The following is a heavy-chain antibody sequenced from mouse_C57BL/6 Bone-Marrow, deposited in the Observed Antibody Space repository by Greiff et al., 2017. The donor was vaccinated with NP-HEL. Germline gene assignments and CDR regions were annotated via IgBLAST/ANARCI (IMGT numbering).Heavy chain of an antibody. V-gene: IGHV1-80*01. CDR3: ASPFYYGSRYYFDY. D-gene: IGHD1-1*01. CDR1: GYAFSSYW. J-gene: IGHJ2*01. CDR2: IYPGDGDT. Sequence: VQLQQSGAELVKPGASVKISCKASGYAFSSYWMNWVKQRPGKGLEWIGQIYPGDGDTNYNGKFKGKATLTADKSSSTPYMQLSSLTSEDSAVYFCASPFYYGSRYYFDYWGQGTTLTVSS.